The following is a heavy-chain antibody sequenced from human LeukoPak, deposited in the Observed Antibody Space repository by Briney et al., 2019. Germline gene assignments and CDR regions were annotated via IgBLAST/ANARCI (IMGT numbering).Heavy chain of an antibody. D-gene: IGHD2-2*01. J-gene: IGHJ5*02. CDR2: IIPIFGTA. V-gene: IGHV1-69*13. CDR3: ARGPPVRYQLLVPVGGP. Sequence: GASVKVSCKASGGTFSSYAISWVRQAPGQGLEWMGGIIPIFGTASYAQKFQGRVTITADESTSTAYMELSSLRSEDTAVYYCARGPPVRYQLLVPVGGPWGQGTLVTVSS. CDR1: GGTFSSYA.